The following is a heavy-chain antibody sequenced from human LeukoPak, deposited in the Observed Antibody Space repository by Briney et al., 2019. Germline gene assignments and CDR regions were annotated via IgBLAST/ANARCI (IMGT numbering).Heavy chain of an antibody. Sequence: ASVKVSCKASGYTFTSYGISWVRQAPGQGLEWMGWISAYNGNTNYAQKLQGRVTMTTDTSTSTAYMELRSLRSDDTAVYYCARDALKQQPGAFDIWGQGTMVTVSS. CDR1: GYTFTSYG. D-gene: IGHD6-13*01. CDR3: ARDALKQQPGAFDI. J-gene: IGHJ3*02. V-gene: IGHV1-18*01. CDR2: ISAYNGNT.